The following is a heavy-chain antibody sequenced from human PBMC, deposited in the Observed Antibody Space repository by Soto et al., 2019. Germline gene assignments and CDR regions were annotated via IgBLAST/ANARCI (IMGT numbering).Heavy chain of an antibody. V-gene: IGHV4-59*01. Sequence: QVQLQESGPGLVKPSETLSLTCTVSGGSISSYYWSWIRQPPGKGLEWIGYIYYSGSTNYNPSLKSRVTISVDTSKNQFSLKLSSVTAADTAVYYCARAQSSSSFPFDPWGQGTLVTVSS. D-gene: IGHD6-13*01. CDR1: GGSISSYY. CDR2: IYYSGST. J-gene: IGHJ5*02. CDR3: ARAQSSSSFPFDP.